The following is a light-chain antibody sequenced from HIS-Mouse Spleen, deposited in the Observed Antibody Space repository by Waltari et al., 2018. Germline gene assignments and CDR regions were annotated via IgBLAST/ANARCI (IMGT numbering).Light chain of an antibody. CDR1: SRSVGSYNL. CDR3: CSYAGSSTWV. J-gene: IGLJ3*02. V-gene: IGLV2-23*01. CDR2: EGS. Sequence: QSALTQPASVSGSPGPSITISCTGTSRSVGSYNLFSWYQQHPGKAPKLMIYEGSKRPSGVSNRFSGSKSGNTASLTISGLQAEDEADYYCCSYAGSSTWVFGGGTKLTVL.